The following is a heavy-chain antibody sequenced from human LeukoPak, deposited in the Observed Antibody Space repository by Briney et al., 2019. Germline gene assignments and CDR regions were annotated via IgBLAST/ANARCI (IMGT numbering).Heavy chain of an antibody. J-gene: IGHJ4*02. D-gene: IGHD6-13*01. V-gene: IGHV5-51*01. CDR3: ARSIAAAGNTFDY. CDR1: GYSFTSYW. CDR2: IYPGDSDA. Sequence: GESLKISCKGSGYSFTSYWIGWVRQMPGKGLEWMGIIYPGDSDARYSPSFQGQVTISADKSVSTAYLQWSSLKASDTAMYYCARSIAAAGNTFDYWGQGTLVTVSS.